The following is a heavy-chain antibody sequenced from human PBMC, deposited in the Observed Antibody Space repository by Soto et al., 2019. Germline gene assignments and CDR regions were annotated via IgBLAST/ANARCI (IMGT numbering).Heavy chain of an antibody. J-gene: IGHJ4*02. CDR1: GFTFTRYC. V-gene: IGHV3-21*06. Sequence: PVWSLRLSFAASGFTFTRYCMNWVRQAPGKGLEWVSSISSTTNYIYYGDCMKGLFTISRDNAKNSLYLEMNSLRAEDTAVYYCARESEDLTSNLDYWGQGTLVTVSS. CDR2: ISSTTNYI. D-gene: IGHD7-27*01. CDR3: ARESEDLTSNLDY.